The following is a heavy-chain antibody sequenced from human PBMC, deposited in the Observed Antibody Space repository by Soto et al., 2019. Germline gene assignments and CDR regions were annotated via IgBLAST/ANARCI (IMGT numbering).Heavy chain of an antibody. V-gene: IGHV3-30-3*01. CDR1: GFTFSSYA. J-gene: IGHJ4*02. CDR2: ISYDGSNK. Sequence: GGSLRLSCAASGFTFSSYAMHWVRQAPGKGLEWVAVISYDGSNKYYADSVKGRFTISRDNSKNTLYLQMNSLRAEDTAVYYCARDHLLRLPRWELLHRFPIKHFDYWGQGTLVTVSS. CDR3: ARDHLLRLPRWELLHRFPIKHFDY. D-gene: IGHD1-26*01.